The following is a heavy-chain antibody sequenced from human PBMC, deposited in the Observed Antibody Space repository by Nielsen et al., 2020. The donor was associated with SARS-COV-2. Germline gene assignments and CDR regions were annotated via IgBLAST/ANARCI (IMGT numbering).Heavy chain of an antibody. D-gene: IGHD2-2*01. J-gene: IGHJ4*02. CDR2: INSDGSST. Sequence: GESLKISCAVSGFIVSTNYMNWVRQAPGKGLVWVSRINSDGSSTSYADSVKGRFTISRDNAKNTLYLQMNSLRAEDTAVYYCARAFEELGYCSSTSCPFDYWGQGTLVTVSS. V-gene: IGHV3-74*01. CDR1: GFIVSTNY. CDR3: ARAFEELGYCSSTSCPFDY.